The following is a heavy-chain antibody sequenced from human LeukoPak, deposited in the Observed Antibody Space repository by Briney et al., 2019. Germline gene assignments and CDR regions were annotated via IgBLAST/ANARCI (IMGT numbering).Heavy chain of an antibody. CDR3: AKSGDHSSSWSDDYYYCYYRDV. D-gene: IGHD6-13*01. Sequence: GGSLRLSCAASGFTFSSYAMSWVRQAPGKGLEWVSAISGSGGSTYYADSVKGRFTISRDNSKNTLYLQMNSLRAEDTAVYYCAKSGDHSSSWSDDYYYCYYRDVGGKGTTVTVSS. CDR2: ISGSGGST. V-gene: IGHV3-23*01. J-gene: IGHJ6*03. CDR1: GFTFSSYA.